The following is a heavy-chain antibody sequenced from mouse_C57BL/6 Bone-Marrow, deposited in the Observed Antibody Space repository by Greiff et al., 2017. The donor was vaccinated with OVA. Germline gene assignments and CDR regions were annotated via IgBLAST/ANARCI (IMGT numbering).Heavy chain of an antibody. CDR2: INYDGSST. CDR1: GFTFSDYY. J-gene: IGHJ1*03. Sequence: EVQVVESEGGLVQPGSSMKLSCTASGFTFSDYYMAWVRQVPEKGLEWVANINYDGSSTYYLDSLKSRFIISRDNAKNILYLQMSSLKSEDTATYYCARDNVARYFDVWGTGTTVTVSS. D-gene: IGHD1-1*01. V-gene: IGHV5-16*01. CDR3: ARDNVARYFDV.